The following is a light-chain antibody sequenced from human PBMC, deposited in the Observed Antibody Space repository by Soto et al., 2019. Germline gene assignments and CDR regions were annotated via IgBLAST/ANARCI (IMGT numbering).Light chain of an antibody. Sequence: EIVMTQSPATLSVSPGERATLSCRASQSVSSNLAWYQQKPGQAPRLLIYGASTRATGIPARFSGSGSGTEFTLTSSSLHSEDFAVYYCQQYNNWPSFGPGTKVEIK. J-gene: IGKJ1*01. CDR3: QQYNNWPS. V-gene: IGKV3-15*01. CDR1: QSVSSN. CDR2: GAS.